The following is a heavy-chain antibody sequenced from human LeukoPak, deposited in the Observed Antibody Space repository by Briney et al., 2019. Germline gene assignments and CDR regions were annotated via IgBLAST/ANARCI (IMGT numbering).Heavy chain of an antibody. D-gene: IGHD1-26*01. J-gene: IGHJ4*02. CDR2: ISGSGGST. CDR1: GFTFSSYA. CDR3: AKQIVGATTWFDY. Sequence: GGSLRLSCAASGFTFSSYAMSWARQAPGKGLEWVSAISGSGGSTYYADSVKGRSTISRDNSKNTLYLQMNSLRAEDTAVYYCAKQIVGATTWFDYWGQGTLVTVSS. V-gene: IGHV3-23*01.